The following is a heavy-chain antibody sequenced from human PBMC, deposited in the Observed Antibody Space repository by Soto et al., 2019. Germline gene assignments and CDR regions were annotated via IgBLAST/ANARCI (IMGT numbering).Heavy chain of an antibody. D-gene: IGHD5-12*01. CDR2: ISYDGSNK. CDR1: GFTFSYYA. Sequence: QVQLVESGGGVVQPGRSLRLSCAASGFTFSYYAMPWVRQAPGKGLEWVAVISYDGSNKYYADSVKGRFIISRDNSKNTLYLQMNSLRAEDTAVYYCARGVDIVATTPFDYWGQGTLVTVSS. CDR3: ARGVDIVATTPFDY. V-gene: IGHV3-30-3*01. J-gene: IGHJ4*02.